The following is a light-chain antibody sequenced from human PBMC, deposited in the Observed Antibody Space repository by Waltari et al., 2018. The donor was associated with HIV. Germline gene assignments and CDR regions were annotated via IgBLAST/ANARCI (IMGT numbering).Light chain of an antibody. Sequence: DIQMTQSPSSLSASVGDRVTITCQASQDITNSLNWYQQKPGKAPKLLIYGASSLETGVPSRFSGSGSGTDFTFTISSLQPEDIATYYCQQYDNLPLTFGGGTKVEIK. J-gene: IGKJ4*01. CDR3: QQYDNLPLT. V-gene: IGKV1-33*01. CDR2: GAS. CDR1: QDITNS.